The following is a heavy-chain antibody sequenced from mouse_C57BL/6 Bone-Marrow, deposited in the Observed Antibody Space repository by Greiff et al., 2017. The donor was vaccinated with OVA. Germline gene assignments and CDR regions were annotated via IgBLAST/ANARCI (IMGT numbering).Heavy chain of an antibody. CDR3: ARGISTVVADWYFDV. V-gene: IGHV1-82*01. J-gene: IGHJ1*03. D-gene: IGHD1-1*01. CDR1: GYAFSSSC. Sequence: VQLQQSGPELVKPGASVKISCKASGYAFSSSCMNWVKQRPGKGLEWIGRIYPGDGDTNYNGKFKGKATLTADKSSSTAYMQLSSLTSEDSAVYFCARGISTVVADWYFDVWGTGTTVTVSS. CDR2: IYPGDGDT.